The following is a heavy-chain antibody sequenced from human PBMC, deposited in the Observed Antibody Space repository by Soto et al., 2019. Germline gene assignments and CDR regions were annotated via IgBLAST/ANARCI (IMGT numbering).Heavy chain of an antibody. CDR3: ARDDHIVVVPTSLGAMDV. CDR1: GASIRSGGYY. J-gene: IGHJ6*02. Sequence: LPCPVSGASIRSGGYYWSWIRQRPGKGLEWIAYIFYTGSAYYNPSLESRLSISIDRSKNQFSLKLTSVTAADSAVYYCARDDHIVVVPTSLGAMDVWGQGTTVTVSS. V-gene: IGHV4-31*03. CDR2: IFYTGSA. D-gene: IGHD2-2*01.